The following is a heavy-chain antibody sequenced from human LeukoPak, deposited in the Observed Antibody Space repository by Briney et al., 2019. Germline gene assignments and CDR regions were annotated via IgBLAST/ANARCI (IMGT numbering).Heavy chain of an antibody. D-gene: IGHD6-19*01. V-gene: IGHV3-23*01. CDR2: ISGSGGST. Sequence: GGSLRLSCAASGFTFSSYAVSWVRQAPGKGLEWVSAISGSGGSTYYADSVKGRFTISRDNSKNTLYLQMNSLRAEDTAVYYCAKDRIRGSGWYEADYWGQGTLVTVSS. CDR3: AKDRIRGSGWYEADY. CDR1: GFTFSSYA. J-gene: IGHJ4*02.